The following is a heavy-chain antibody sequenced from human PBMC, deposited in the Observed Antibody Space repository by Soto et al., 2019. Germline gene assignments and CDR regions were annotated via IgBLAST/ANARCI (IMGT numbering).Heavy chain of an antibody. D-gene: IGHD3-3*01. CDR1: VFTFSSYG. CDR3: AKSGVLRFLEWLQKTHDAFDI. V-gene: IGHV3-30*18. Sequence: PGGSLRLSCAASVFTFSSYGMHWVRQAPGKGLEWVAVISYDGSNKYYADSVKGRFTISRDNSKNTLYLQMNSLRAEDTAVYYCAKSGVLRFLEWLQKTHDAFDIWGQGTMVTVSS. CDR2: ISYDGSNK. J-gene: IGHJ3*02.